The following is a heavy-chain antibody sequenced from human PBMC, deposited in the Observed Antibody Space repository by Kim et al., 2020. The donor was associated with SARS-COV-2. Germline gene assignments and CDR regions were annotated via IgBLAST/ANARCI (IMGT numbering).Heavy chain of an antibody. CDR3: ARPHSGRGGGAWFDP. CDR2: FYYGGST. V-gene: IGHV4-39*01. J-gene: IGHJ5*02. CDR1: GGSISSGNYF. Sequence: ETLSLTCTVSGGSISSGNYFWGWIRQPPGKGLEWIGNFYYGGSTYYSPSLKSRVTMSADTSKNQFSLRLRSVTAADTAVYYCARPHSGRGGGAWFDPWGQGTLVTVSS. D-gene: IGHD1-26*01.